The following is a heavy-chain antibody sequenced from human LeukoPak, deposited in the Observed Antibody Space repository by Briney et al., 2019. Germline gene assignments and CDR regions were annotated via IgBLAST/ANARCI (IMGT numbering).Heavy chain of an antibody. CDR3: ARDTPYYDSSGYLNWFDP. J-gene: IGHJ5*02. V-gene: IGHV4-61*02. CDR2: IYTSGST. Sequence: SETLSLTCTVSGGSISSGSYYWSWIRQPAGKGLEWIGRIYTSGSTNYNPSLKSRVTMSVDTSKNQFSLKLSSVTAADTAVYYCARDTPYYDSSGYLNWFDPWGQGTLVTVSS. CDR1: GGSISSGSYY. D-gene: IGHD3-22*01.